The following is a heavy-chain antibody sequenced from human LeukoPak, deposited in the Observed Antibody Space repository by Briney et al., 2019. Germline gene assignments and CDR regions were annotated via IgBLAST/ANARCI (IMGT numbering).Heavy chain of an antibody. J-gene: IGHJ4*02. Sequence: GGSLRLSCAASGFTFSSYWMSWVRQAPGKGLEWVANINQGGSDKHYVDSRFTISRDNANNSMYLQMNSLRTEDTAVYYCVRESRSGSYSGYWGQGTLVTVSS. CDR3: VRESRSGSYSGY. D-gene: IGHD1-26*01. V-gene: IGHV3-7*01. CDR1: GFTFSSYW. CDR2: INQGGSDK.